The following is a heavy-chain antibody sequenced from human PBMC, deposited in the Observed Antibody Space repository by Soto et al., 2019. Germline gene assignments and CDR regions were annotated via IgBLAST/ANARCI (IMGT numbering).Heavy chain of an antibody. Sequence: GASVKVSCKASGFTFTSSAVLWVRQARGQRLEWIGWIVVGSGNTNYAQKFQERVTITRDMSTSTAYMELSSLRSEDTAVYYCAADRLGYCSGGSCYSADYWG. V-gene: IGHV1-58*01. CDR2: IVVGSGNT. J-gene: IGHJ4*01. CDR1: GFTFTSSA. CDR3: AADRLGYCSGGSCYSADY. D-gene: IGHD2-15*01.